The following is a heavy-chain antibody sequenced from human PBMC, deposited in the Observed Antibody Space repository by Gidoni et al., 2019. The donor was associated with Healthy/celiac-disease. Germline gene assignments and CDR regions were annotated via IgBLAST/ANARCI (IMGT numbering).Heavy chain of an antibody. CDR3: ARDRVAAANWYFDL. D-gene: IGHD6-13*01. J-gene: IGHJ2*01. V-gene: IGHV3-21*01. Sequence: EVQLVESGGGLGKPGGSLRLSCAASGVPVSSYSMNWVRQAPGKGLEWVSSISISSSYISYADSVKGRFTISRDNAKNSLYLQMNCLRADVTAVYYCARDRVAAANWYFDLWGRGTLVTVSS. CDR1: GVPVSSYS. CDR2: ISISSSYI.